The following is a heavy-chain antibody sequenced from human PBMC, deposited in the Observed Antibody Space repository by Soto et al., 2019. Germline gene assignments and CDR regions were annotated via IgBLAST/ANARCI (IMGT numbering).Heavy chain of an antibody. CDR1: AGTFSSYS. D-gene: IGHD3-16*01. V-gene: IGHV1-69*13. CDR3: AVVDNYVTPTPQDV. CDR2: IIPMFGTA. J-gene: IGHJ6*02. Sequence: SVKVSCKASAGTFSSYSISWVRQAPGQGLEWMGEIIPMFGTANYAQNFQGRVTITADESTSTAYMELSSLRSEDTAVYYCAVVDNYVTPTPQDVWGQGTTVTVS.